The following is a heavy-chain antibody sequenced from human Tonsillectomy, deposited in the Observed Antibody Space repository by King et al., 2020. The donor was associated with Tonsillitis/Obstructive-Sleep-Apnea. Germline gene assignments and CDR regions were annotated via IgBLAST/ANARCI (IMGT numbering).Heavy chain of an antibody. CDR1: GYTFTSYD. CDR2: SRPYDGDT. J-gene: IGHJ1*01. D-gene: IGHD3-22*01. CDR3: ARDYYDSSGYYHGYFQH. Sequence: VQLVESGAEVKKPVASVKVSCKASGYTFTSYDITWVRQAPGQGLEWMGWSRPYDGDTNYAQKLQGIVTMTSDTSTTTAYMELRSLRSDDTAVYYCARDYYDSSGYYHGYFQHWGQGTLVTVSS. V-gene: IGHV1-18*01.